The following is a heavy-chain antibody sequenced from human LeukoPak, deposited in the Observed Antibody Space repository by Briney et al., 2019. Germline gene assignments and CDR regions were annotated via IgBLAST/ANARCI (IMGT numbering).Heavy chain of an antibody. CDR2: ISTGGVNT. V-gene: IGHV3-23*01. CDR1: GFTFNTYA. J-gene: IGHJ4*02. Sequence: GGSLRLSCAASGFTFNTYAMSWVRQAPGKGLEWVSAISTGGVNTYYTDSVKGRFTISRDNSKNTLYLQMNSLRAEDTAVYYCAKSHNNSYGSEYFDYWGQGTLVTVSS. CDR3: AKSHNNSYGSEYFDY. D-gene: IGHD3-10*01.